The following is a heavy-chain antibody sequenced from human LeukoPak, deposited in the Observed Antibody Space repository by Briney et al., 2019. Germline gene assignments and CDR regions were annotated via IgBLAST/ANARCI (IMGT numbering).Heavy chain of an antibody. CDR2: ISYDGSNK. CDR1: GFTFRNYG. V-gene: IGHV3-30*18. Sequence: PGGSLRLSCAASGFTFRNYGMHWVRQAPGKGLEWVAVISYDGSNKNCADSVTGRFTISRDNSKNTLYLQMNSLRAEDTAIYYCAKDLYYMGVGAFVYWGQGTLVTVSS. D-gene: IGHD1-26*01. CDR3: AKDLYYMGVGAFVY. J-gene: IGHJ4*02.